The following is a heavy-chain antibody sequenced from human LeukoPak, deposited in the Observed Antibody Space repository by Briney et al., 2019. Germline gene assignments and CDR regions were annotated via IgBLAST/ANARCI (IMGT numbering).Heavy chain of an antibody. Sequence: GGSLRLSCAASGFTFSSYAMSWVRQAPGKGLEWVSAISGSGGSTYYADSVKGRFTISRDNSKNTLYLQMNSLRAEDTVVYYCAKSRRGLGYSSSQDSYYFDYWGQGTLVTVSS. CDR1: GFTFSSYA. J-gene: IGHJ4*02. D-gene: IGHD6-13*01. V-gene: IGHV3-23*01. CDR3: AKSRRGLGYSSSQDSYYFDY. CDR2: ISGSGGST.